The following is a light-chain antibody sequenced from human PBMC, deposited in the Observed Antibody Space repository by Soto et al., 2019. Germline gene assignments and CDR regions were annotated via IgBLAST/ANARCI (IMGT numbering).Light chain of an antibody. CDR1: QTISRY. J-gene: IGKJ3*01. V-gene: IGKV1-39*01. Sequence: DIQMTQSPSSLSASVGDRVTITCRASQTISRYLNWYQQKPGKAPKLLIFAASSLQSGVPSRFSGSGSGTEFTLAISSLQPEDFATYYCQQSYKTLAFGPGTKVDIK. CDR3: QQSYKTLA. CDR2: AAS.